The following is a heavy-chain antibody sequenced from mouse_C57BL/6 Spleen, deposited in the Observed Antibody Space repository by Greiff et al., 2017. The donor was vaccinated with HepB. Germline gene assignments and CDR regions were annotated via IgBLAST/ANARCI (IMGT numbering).Heavy chain of an antibody. CDR1: GYTFTNYW. D-gene: IGHD1-1*01. V-gene: IGHV1-63*01. CDR3: AAYYGSTDYYAMDY. J-gene: IGHJ4*01. Sequence: VMLVESGAELVRPGTSVKMSCKASGYTFTNYWIGWAKQRPGHGLEWIGDIYPGGGYTNYNEKFKGKATLTADKSSSTAYMQFSSLTSEDSAIYYCAAYYGSTDYYAMDYWGQGTSVTVSS. CDR2: IYPGGGYT.